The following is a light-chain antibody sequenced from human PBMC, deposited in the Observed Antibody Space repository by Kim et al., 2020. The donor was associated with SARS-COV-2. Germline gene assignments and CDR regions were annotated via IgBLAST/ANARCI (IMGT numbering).Light chain of an antibody. CDR2: GAS. CDR1: QSASRRF. V-gene: IGKV3-20*01. Sequence: GERATVSCRASQSASRRFLALYQQQPGQAPRLRIYGASSRATGIPDRFNGSGSGTYFTFIISRREPEDFAVYYCQQYGSSLLNCGGGTKVDIK. J-gene: IGKJ4*01. CDR3: QQYGSSLLN.